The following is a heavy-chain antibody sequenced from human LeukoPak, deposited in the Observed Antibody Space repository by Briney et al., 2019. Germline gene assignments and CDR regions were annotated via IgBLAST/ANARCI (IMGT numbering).Heavy chain of an antibody. V-gene: IGHV3-30*02. CDR2: IQYDRSNQ. CDR3: ARVLRYCSGGNCYSGGLGYMDV. D-gene: IGHD2-15*01. CDR1: GFTFSSYG. J-gene: IGHJ6*03. Sequence: GGSLRLSCAASGFTFSSYGMHWVRQAPGKGLEWVAYIQYDRSNQQYAGSVKGRFSISRDNSKNTLSLQMNSLRAEDTAVYYCARVLRYCSGGNCYSGGLGYMDVWGKGTTVTISS.